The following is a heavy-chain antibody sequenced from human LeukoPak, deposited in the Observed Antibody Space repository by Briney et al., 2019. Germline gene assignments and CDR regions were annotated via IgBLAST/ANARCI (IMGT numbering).Heavy chain of an antibody. V-gene: IGHV4-39*07. CDR2: IYYSGST. Sequence: PSETLSLTCTVSGDSISGSSYYWGWIRQPPGKGLEWIGNIYYSGSTYYNPSLKSRVTVSVDTSKNQFSLRLSSVTAADTALYYCARANYYDNSGYSRGAFDIWGPGTMVTVSS. D-gene: IGHD3-22*01. CDR3: ARANYYDNSGYSRGAFDI. J-gene: IGHJ3*02. CDR1: GDSISGSSYY.